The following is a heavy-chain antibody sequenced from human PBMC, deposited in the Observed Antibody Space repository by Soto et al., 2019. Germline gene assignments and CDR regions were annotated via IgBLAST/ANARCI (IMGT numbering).Heavy chain of an antibody. V-gene: IGHV3-30-3*01. Sequence: GGSLRLSCAASGFTFSSYAMHWVRQAPGKGLEWVAVISYDGSNKYYADSVKGRFTISRDNSKNTLYLQMNSLRAEDTAVYYCAREGWLGKYYFDYWGQGTLVTVSS. CDR1: GFTFSSYA. CDR3: AREGWLGKYYFDY. J-gene: IGHJ4*02. CDR2: ISYDGSNK. D-gene: IGHD3-10*01.